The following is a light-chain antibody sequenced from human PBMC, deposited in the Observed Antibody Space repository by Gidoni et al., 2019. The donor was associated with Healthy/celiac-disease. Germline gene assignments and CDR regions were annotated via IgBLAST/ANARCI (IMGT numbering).Light chain of an antibody. CDR1: QSVSSY. V-gene: IGKV3-11*01. CDR3: QQRSNWPPALT. J-gene: IGKJ4*01. CDR2: DAS. Sequence: EIGLTQSPATLSLSPGERATLSCSASQSVSSYLAWYHQKPGQAPRLLIYDASNRATGIPARFSGSGSGTDFTLPISSLEPEDFAVYYCQQRSNWPPALTFGGGTKVEIK.